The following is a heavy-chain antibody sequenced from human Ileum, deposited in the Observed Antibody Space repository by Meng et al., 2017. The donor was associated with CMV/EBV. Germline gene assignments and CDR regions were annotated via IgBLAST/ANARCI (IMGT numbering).Heavy chain of an antibody. CDR2: LNSDGRTP. Sequence: GGSLRLSCAASGFTFSSYWMHWVRQLPGKGLVWVARLNSDGRTPTYADSVKGRFTISRDNAKNTLCLQMNSLRVEDTAVYYCARGPSGGHYYVGDYWGQGTLVTVSS. CDR1: GFTFSSYW. D-gene: IGHD1-26*01. J-gene: IGHJ4*02. V-gene: IGHV3-74*01. CDR3: ARGPSGGHYYVGDY.